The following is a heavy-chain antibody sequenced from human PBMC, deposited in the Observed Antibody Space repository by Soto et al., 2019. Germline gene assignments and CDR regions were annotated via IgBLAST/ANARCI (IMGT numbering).Heavy chain of an antibody. D-gene: IGHD3-3*01. Sequence: PGGSLRLSCAASGFTFSNAWMSWVRQAPGKGLEWVGRIKSKTDGGTTDYAAPVKGRFTISRDDSKNTLYLQMNSLKTEDTAVYYCTTDGVVTAFYYYYYGMDVWGQGTTVTVS. V-gene: IGHV3-15*01. CDR1: GFTFSNAW. J-gene: IGHJ6*02. CDR2: IKSKTDGGTT. CDR3: TTDGVVTAFYYYYYGMDV.